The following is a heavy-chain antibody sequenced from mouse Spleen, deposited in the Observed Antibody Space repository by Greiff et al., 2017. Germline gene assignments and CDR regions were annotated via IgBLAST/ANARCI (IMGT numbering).Heavy chain of an antibody. D-gene: IGHD1-1*01. CDR2: IDPSDSET. CDR1: GYTFTSYW. CDR3: AFITTVESYFDY. Sequence: QVQLKQPGAELVRPGSSVKLSCKASGYTFTSYWMHWVKQRPIQGLEWIGNIDPSDSETHYNQKFKDKATLTVDKSSSTAYMQLSSLTSEDSAVYYCAFITTVESYFDYWGQGTTLTVSS. V-gene: IGHV1-52*01. J-gene: IGHJ2*01.